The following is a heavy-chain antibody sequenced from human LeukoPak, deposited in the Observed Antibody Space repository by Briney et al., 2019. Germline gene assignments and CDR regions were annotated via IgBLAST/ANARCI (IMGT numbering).Heavy chain of an antibody. J-gene: IGHJ4*02. CDR3: ARDSRIGYYYDSSGSHYFDY. V-gene: IGHV1-18*01. CDR1: GYTFTSYG. CDR2: ISAYNGNT. Sequence: EASVKVSCKASGYTFTSYGISWVRQTPGQGLEWMGWISAYNGNTNYAQKLQGRVTMTTDTSTSTAYMELRSLRSDDTAVYYCARDSRIGYYYDSSGSHYFDYWGQGTLVTVSS. D-gene: IGHD3-22*01.